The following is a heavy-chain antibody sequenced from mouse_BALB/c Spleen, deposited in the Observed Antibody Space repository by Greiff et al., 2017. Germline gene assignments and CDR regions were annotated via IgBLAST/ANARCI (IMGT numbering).Heavy chain of an antibody. Sequence: DVHLVESGPGLVKPSQSLSLTCTVTGYSITSDYAWNWIRQFPGNKLEWMGYISYSGSTSYNPSLKSRISITRDTSKNQFFLQLNSVTTEDTATYYCARSDTTVVAYWYFDVWGAGTTVTVSS. CDR3: ARSDTTVVAYWYFDV. CDR1: GYSITSDYA. CDR2: ISYSGST. D-gene: IGHD1-1*01. J-gene: IGHJ1*01. V-gene: IGHV3-2*02.